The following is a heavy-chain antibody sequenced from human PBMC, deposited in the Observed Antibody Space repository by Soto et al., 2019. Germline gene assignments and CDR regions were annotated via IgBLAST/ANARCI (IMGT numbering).Heavy chain of an antibody. J-gene: IGHJ4*02. CDR1: GFSLTTNGVG. CDR3: AHTVARGAYWETFNY. CDR2: IYRDDDK. Sequence: QITLKESGPTLVKPTQTLTLTCTVSGFSLTTNGVGVGWFRQPPGKALEWLALIYRDDDKRYRPSLKTRVTITKDNTKNQVVLTMTNMDPVDRATYYCAHTVARGAYWETFNYWGQGTLVTVSS. V-gene: IGHV2-5*02. D-gene: IGHD1-26*01.